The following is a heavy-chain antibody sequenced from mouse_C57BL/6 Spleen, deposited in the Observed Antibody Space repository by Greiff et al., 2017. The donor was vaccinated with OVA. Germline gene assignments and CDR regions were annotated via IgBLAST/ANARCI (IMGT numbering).Heavy chain of an antibody. CDR3: ARGLRGAMDY. V-gene: IGHV5-4*03. CDR2: ISDGGSYT. J-gene: IGHJ4*01. D-gene: IGHD1-1*01. CDR1: GFTFSSYA. Sequence: EVKVVESGGGLVKPGGSLKLSCAASGFTFSSYAMSWVRQTPEKRLEWVATISDGGSYTYYPDNVKGRFTISRDNAKNNLYLQMSHLKSEDTAMYYCARGLRGAMDYWGQGTSVTVSS.